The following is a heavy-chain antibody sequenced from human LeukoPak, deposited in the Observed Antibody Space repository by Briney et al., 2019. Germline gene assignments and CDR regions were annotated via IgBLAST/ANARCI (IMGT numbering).Heavy chain of an antibody. J-gene: IGHJ4*02. D-gene: IGHD1-26*01. V-gene: IGHV4-30-2*01. Sequence: PSETLSLTCTVSGGSISSGGYYWSWIRQPPGKGLEWIGYIYHSGSTYYNPSLKSRVTISVDRSKNQFSLKLSSVTAADTAVYYCARRGVRSGSYGGNFDYWGQGTLVTVSS. CDR3: ARRGVRSGSYGGNFDY. CDR2: IYHSGST. CDR1: GGSISSGGYY.